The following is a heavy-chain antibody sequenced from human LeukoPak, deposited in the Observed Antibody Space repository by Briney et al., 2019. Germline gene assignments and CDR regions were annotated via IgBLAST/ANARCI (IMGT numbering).Heavy chain of an antibody. CDR2: ISVYNGHT. D-gene: IGHD1-26*01. CDR1: GYTFTSYG. CDR3: ARDGRVGATGFDP. Sequence: ASVKVSCKASGYTFTSYGIRWVRQAPGQGLEWMGWISVYNGHTNYAQKLQDRVTMTTDTSTSTAYMELRSLRSDDTAVYYCARDGRVGATGFDPWGQGTLVTVSS. V-gene: IGHV1-18*01. J-gene: IGHJ5*02.